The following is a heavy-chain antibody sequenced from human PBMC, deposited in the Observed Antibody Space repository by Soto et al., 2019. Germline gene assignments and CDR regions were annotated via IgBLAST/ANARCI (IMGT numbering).Heavy chain of an antibody. CDR3: ARAGPICPLRLTYYAMDV. Sequence: SVTVSSTVSGCEMCRYAISWVRQAPGQGLEWIGGIIPIFVTANYAQKFQSRVTITSDESTSTAYMELSSLRSEDTAVYYCARAGPICPLRLTYYAMDVWGPRTAVTV. D-gene: IGHD3-9*01. J-gene: IGHJ6*02. CDR1: GCEMCRYA. V-gene: IGHV1-69*13. CDR2: IIPIFVTA.